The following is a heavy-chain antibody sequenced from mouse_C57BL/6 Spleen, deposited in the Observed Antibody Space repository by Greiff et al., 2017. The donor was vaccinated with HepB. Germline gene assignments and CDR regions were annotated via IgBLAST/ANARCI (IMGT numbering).Heavy chain of an antibody. V-gene: IGHV7-3*01. CDR3: ARYIGYSNYEYAMDY. D-gene: IGHD2-5*01. CDR2: IRNKANGYTT. J-gene: IGHJ4*01. CDR1: GFTFTDYY. Sequence: EVKLMESGGGLVQPGGSLSLSCAASGFTFTDYYMSWVRQPPGKALEWLGFIRNKANGYTTEYSASVKGRFTISRDNSQSILYLQMNALRAEDSATYYCARYIGYSNYEYAMDYWGQGTSVTVSS.